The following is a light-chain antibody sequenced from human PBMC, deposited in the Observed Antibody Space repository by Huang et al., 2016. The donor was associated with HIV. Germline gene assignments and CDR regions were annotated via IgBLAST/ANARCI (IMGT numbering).Light chain of an antibody. Sequence: DIQMTQSPSSLSASVGDRVTITCRASKTISNYLNWYQQKPGKAPKLLIYAASDLQSGVPSRFSGRGSGTDFTLTISSPQPEDSATYYCQQSSISPWTFGQGTRVEIK. J-gene: IGKJ1*01. CDR2: AAS. CDR3: QQSSISPWT. CDR1: KTISNY. V-gene: IGKV1-39*01.